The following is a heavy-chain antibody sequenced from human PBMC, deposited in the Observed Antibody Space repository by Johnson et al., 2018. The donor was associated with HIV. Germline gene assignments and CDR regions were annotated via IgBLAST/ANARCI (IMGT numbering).Heavy chain of an antibody. D-gene: IGHD4-17*01. CDR1: GFTFDDYG. CDR3: ARGEGDYGDNDAFDI. Sequence: EVQLVESGGGVVRPGGSLRLSCATSGFTFDDYGMSWVRQVPGKGLEWVSAISGSGGSTYYADSVKGRFTISRDNSKNTLYLQMNSLRAEDTAVYYCARGEGDYGDNDAFDIWGQGTMVTVSS. CDR2: ISGSGGST. V-gene: IGHV3-23*04. J-gene: IGHJ3*02.